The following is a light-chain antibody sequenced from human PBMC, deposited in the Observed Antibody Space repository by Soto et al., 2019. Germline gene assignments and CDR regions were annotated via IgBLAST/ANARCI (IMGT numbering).Light chain of an antibody. Sequence: VIWMTQSPSLLSASTGNRVTISCRMSQGISSYLAWYQQKPGKAPELLIYAASTLQSGVPSRLRGSGSGTDFTFTIRRLQPEDIATYYCQQYENLPTFGQGTRLEIK. CDR3: QQYENLPT. V-gene: IGKV1D-8*01. J-gene: IGKJ5*01. CDR2: AAS. CDR1: QGISSY.